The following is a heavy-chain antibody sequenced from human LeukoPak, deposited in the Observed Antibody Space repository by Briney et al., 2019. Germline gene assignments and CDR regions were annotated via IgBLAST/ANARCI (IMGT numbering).Heavy chain of an antibody. CDR1: GGSISSSSYY. Sequence: SETLSLTCTVSGGSISSSSYYWGWIRQPPGKGLEGIGSIYHSGSTYYNPSLKSRVTISVDTSKNQFSLKLSSVTAADTAVYYCARASGGSPTRWFDPWGQGTLVTVSS. V-gene: IGHV4-39*07. CDR3: ARASGGSPTRWFDP. CDR2: IYHSGST. J-gene: IGHJ5*02. D-gene: IGHD2-15*01.